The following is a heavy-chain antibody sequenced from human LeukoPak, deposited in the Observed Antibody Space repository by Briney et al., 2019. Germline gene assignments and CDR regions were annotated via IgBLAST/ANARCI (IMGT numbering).Heavy chain of an antibody. V-gene: IGHV1-2*02. CDR2: INPNSGGT. CDR3: ARDGDDCSGGSCYGYYFDY. D-gene: IGHD2-15*01. Sequence: ASVKYSCKASGYTFTGYYMHWVREAPGQGLEWMGWINPNSGGTNYAQKFQGRVTMTRDTSISTAYMELSRLRSDDTAVYYCARDGDDCSGGSCYGYYFDYWGQGTLVTVSS. CDR1: GYTFTGYY. J-gene: IGHJ4*02.